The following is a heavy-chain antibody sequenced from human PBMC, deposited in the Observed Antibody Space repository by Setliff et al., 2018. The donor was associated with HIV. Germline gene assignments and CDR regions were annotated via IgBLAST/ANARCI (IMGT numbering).Heavy chain of an antibody. CDR2: IYSDGSS. Sequence: GGSLRLSCAASGFTVSRFYMSWVRQAPGKGLEWVAVIYSDGSSYYADSVRGRFTISRDNYKNKLYLQMNSLRPEDTAVYYCARDSPLSHFDYWGQGILVTVSS. CDR3: ARDSPLSHFDY. V-gene: IGHV3-53*01. J-gene: IGHJ4*02. CDR1: GFTVSRFY.